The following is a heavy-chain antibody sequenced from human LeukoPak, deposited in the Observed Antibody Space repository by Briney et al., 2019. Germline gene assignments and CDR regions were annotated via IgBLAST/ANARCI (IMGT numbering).Heavy chain of an antibody. J-gene: IGHJ4*02. D-gene: IGHD3-10*01. CDR2: ISAYNGNT. V-gene: IGHV1-18*01. Sequence: ASVKVSCKASGYTFTSYGISWVRQAPGQGLEWMGWISAYNGNTNYAQKLQGRVTMATDTSTSTAYMELRSLRSDDTAVYYCAREVGMVRGVIRKSHFDYWGQGTLVTVSS. CDR1: GYTFTSYG. CDR3: AREVGMVRGVIRKSHFDY.